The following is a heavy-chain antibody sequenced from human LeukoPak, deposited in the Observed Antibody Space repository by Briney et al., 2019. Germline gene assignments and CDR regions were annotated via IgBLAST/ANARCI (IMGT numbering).Heavy chain of an antibody. CDR1: GYTFTGYY. CDR2: INPNSGGT. Sequence: ASVKVSCKASGYTFTGYYKHWVRQAPGQGLEWMGWINPNSGGTNYAQKFQGRVTMTRDTSISTAYMELSRLRSDDTAVYYCARFVRSRGVFDYWGQGTLVTVSS. V-gene: IGHV1-2*02. J-gene: IGHJ4*02. CDR3: ARFVRSRGVFDY. D-gene: IGHD2-21*01.